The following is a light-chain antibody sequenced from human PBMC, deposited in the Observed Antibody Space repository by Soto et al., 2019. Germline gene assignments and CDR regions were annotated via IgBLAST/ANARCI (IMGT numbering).Light chain of an antibody. CDR3: QQYKSSPTT. CDR2: GAS. V-gene: IGKV3-20*01. CDR1: QSVSSTY. J-gene: IGKJ4*01. Sequence: DIVLTQSPGTLSLSPGERATLSCRASQSVSSTYLACYQQKPGKAPRLLIYGASSMATGIPDRFSGSGSGTDFTLTISRLEPEDFAVYYCQQYKSSPTTFGGGTKVEIK.